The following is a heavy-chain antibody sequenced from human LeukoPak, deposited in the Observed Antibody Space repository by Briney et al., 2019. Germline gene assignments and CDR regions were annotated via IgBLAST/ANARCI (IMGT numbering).Heavy chain of an antibody. Sequence: PSETLSLTCAVYGGSFSGYYWSWIRQPPGKGLEWIGEINHSGSTNYNPSLKSRVTISVDTSKNQFSLQLNSVTPEDTAVYYCAREEESSGWSFYYFDYWGQGTLVTVSS. D-gene: IGHD6-19*01. J-gene: IGHJ4*02. CDR2: INHSGST. V-gene: IGHV4-34*01. CDR3: AREEESSGWSFYYFDY. CDR1: GGSFSGYY.